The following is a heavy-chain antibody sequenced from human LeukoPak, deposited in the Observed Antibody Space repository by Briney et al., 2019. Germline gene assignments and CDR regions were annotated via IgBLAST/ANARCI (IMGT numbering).Heavy chain of an antibody. D-gene: IGHD6-6*01. J-gene: IGHJ5*02. Sequence: SETLSLTCTVSGGSISSYYWSWIRQPPGKGLEYIGYVFYSGSTNYSPSLKSRVTISLDTSKKQFSLKLSSVTAADTSVYYCARKGGGQLVNTRRWFDPWGQGSLVTVSS. CDR3: ARKGGGQLVNTRRWFDP. V-gene: IGHV4-59*12. CDR1: GGSISSYY. CDR2: VFYSGST.